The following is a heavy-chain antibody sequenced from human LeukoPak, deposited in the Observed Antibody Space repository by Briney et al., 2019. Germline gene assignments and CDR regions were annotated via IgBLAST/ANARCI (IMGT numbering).Heavy chain of an antibody. CDR2: ISAYNGNT. J-gene: IGHJ4*02. V-gene: IGHV1-18*01. Sequence: ASVKVSCKASGYTFTSYGISWVRQATGQGLELMGWISAYNGNTNYAQKLQGRVTMTTDTSTSTAYMELRSLRSDDTAVYYCARVDQLLYEIDYWGQGTLVTVSS. CDR1: GYTFTSYG. D-gene: IGHD2-2*02. CDR3: ARVDQLLYEIDY.